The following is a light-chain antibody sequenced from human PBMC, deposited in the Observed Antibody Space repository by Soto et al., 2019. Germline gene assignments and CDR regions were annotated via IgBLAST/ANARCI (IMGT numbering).Light chain of an antibody. J-gene: IGKJ1*01. V-gene: IGKV3-20*01. Sequence: EIELTQSPGTLSLSPGERATLSCRASQSLSSNYLAWYQQKPGQAPRLLIYGASSRATGIPDRFSGSGSGTDFTLTISRLEPEDFAVFYCHQCDSSPWTFGQGTKVDI. CDR1: QSLSSNY. CDR2: GAS. CDR3: HQCDSSPWT.